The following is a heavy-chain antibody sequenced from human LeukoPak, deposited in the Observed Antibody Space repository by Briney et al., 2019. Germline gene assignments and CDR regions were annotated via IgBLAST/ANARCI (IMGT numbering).Heavy chain of an antibody. J-gene: IGHJ5*02. CDR1: GGSISSSSYY. D-gene: IGHD2-15*01. V-gene: IGHV4-39*07. Sequence: SETLSLTCTVSGGSISSSSYYWGWIRQPPGKGLEWIGSTYYSGSTYYNPSLKSRVTISVDTSKNQFSLKLSSVTAADTAVYYCARSTYCSGGSCSHNWFDPWGQGTLVTVSS. CDR3: ARSTYCSGGSCSHNWFDP. CDR2: TYYSGST.